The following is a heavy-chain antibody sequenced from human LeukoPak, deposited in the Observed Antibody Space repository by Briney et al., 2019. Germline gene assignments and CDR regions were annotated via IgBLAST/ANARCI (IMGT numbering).Heavy chain of an antibody. CDR2: ISGSGGST. J-gene: IGHJ4*02. CDR1: GFTFSSYG. D-gene: IGHD3-10*01. Sequence: GGSLRLSCAASGFTFSSYGMSWVRQAPGKGLEWVSAISGSGGSTYYADSVKGRFTISRDNSKNTLYLQMNSLKTEDTAVYYCTRDRSTYYYGSGNFDYWGQGTLVTVSS. CDR3: TRDRSTYYYGSGNFDY. V-gene: IGHV3-23*01.